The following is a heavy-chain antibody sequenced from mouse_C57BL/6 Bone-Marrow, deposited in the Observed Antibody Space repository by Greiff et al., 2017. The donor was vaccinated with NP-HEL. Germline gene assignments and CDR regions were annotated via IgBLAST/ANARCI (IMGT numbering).Heavy chain of an antibody. J-gene: IGHJ1*03. D-gene: IGHD2-5*01. CDR3: ARSAGYYSNPYWYFDV. V-gene: IGHV1-9*01. CDR1: GYTFTGYW. CDR2: ILPGSGST. Sequence: QVQLQQSGAELMKPGASVKLSCKATGYTFTGYWIEWVKQRPGHGLEWIGEILPGSGSTNYNEKFKGKATFTADTSSTTAYMQLSSLTTEDSAIYYCARSAGYYSNPYWYFDVWGTGTTVTVSS.